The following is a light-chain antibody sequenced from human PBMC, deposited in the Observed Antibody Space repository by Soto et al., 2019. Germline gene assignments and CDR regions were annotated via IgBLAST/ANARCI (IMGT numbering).Light chain of an antibody. CDR1: QSVSSN. J-gene: IGKJ2*01. V-gene: IGKV3-15*01. CDR2: GAS. Sequence: EIGMTQSPATLSVPPGERATLSCRASQSVSSNLAWYQQKPGQAPRLLIYGASTRATGIPARFSGSGSGTEFTLTISSLQSEDFAVYYCQQYNNWPPYIFGQGTKLEIK. CDR3: QQYNNWPPYI.